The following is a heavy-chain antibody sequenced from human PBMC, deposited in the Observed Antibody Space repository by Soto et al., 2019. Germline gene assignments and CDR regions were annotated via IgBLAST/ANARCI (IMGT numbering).Heavy chain of an antibody. CDR2: IIPIFGTA. V-gene: IGHV1-69*01. Sequence: QVQLVQSGAEVKKPGSSVKVSCKASGGTFSSYAISWVRQAPGQGLEWMGGIIPIFGTANYAQKFQGRVTITADESTSTAYMALSSLRSEDTAVYYCARDIVVVVAATTFNWFDPWGQGTLVTVSS. CDR3: ARDIVVVVAATTFNWFDP. D-gene: IGHD2-15*01. J-gene: IGHJ5*02. CDR1: GGTFSSYA.